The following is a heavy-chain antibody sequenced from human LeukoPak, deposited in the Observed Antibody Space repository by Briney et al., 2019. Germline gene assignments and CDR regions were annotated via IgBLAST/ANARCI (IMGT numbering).Heavy chain of an antibody. J-gene: IGHJ5*02. CDR1: GYTFTSYD. D-gene: IGHD3-10*01. Sequence: ASVKVSCKASGYTFTSYDINWVRQATGQGLEWVGWMNPNSGNTGYAQKFQGRVTMTRNTSISTAYMELSSLRSEDTAVYYCAREAVLWLRGGNWFDPWGQGTLVTVSS. CDR3: AREAVLWLRGGNWFDP. V-gene: IGHV1-8*01. CDR2: MNPNSGNT.